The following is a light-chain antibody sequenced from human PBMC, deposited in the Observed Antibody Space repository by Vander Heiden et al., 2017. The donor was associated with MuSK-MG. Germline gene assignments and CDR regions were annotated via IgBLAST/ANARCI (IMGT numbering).Light chain of an antibody. CDR1: ALARRL. V-gene: IGLV3-25*02. CDR2: KDN. J-gene: IGLJ3*02. CDR3: QSADSSGSYGV. Sequence: SSELTQPPSVSVSPGQTATITCSGDALARRLAYWYQQKSGQAPVLVIYKDNKRRSGIPERFSGSTLGTTGTLTISGVQAEDEADYYCQSADSSGSYGVFGGGTKLTVL.